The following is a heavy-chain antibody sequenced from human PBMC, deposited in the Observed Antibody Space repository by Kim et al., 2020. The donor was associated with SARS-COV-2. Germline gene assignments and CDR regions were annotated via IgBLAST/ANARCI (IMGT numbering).Heavy chain of an antibody. Sequence: ASVKVSCKAFGYTFTNYAMNWVRQAPGQGLEWMGWINTNTGNPTYAQGFTGRFVFSLDTSVSTAYLQISSLKAEDTAVYYCAREGATTDHYWYFDLWGRGTLVTVSS. CDR2: INTNTGNP. CDR3: AREGATTDHYWYFDL. CDR1: GYTFTNYA. D-gene: IGHD5-12*01. J-gene: IGHJ2*01. V-gene: IGHV7-4-1*02.